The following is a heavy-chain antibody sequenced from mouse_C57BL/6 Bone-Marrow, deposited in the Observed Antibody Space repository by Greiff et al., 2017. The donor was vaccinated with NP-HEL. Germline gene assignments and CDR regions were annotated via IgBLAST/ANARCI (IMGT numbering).Heavy chain of an antibody. CDR3: AKLGEAY. Sequence: VQLQQSGAELARPGASVKLSCKASGYTFTSYGISWVKQRTGQGLEWIGEIYPRSGNTYYNEKFKGKATLTADKSSSTAYMGLRSLTSEDSAVYFCAKLGEAYWGQGTLVTVSA. D-gene: IGHD4-1*01. CDR2: IYPRSGNT. CDR1: GYTFTSYG. V-gene: IGHV1-81*01. J-gene: IGHJ3*01.